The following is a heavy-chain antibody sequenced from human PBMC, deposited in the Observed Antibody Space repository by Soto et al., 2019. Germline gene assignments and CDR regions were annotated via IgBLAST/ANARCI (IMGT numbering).Heavy chain of an antibody. D-gene: IGHD2-2*01. CDR2: IYYSGST. CDR3: ARLSDAQHYYYYYMDV. J-gene: IGHJ6*03. CDR1: GGSISSYY. V-gene: IGHV4-59*08. Sequence: SETLSLTCTVSGGSISSYYWSWIRQPPGKGLEWIGYIYYSGSTNYNPSLKSRVTISVDTSKNQFSLKLSSVTAADTAVYYCARLSDAQHYYYYYMDVWGKGTTVTVSS.